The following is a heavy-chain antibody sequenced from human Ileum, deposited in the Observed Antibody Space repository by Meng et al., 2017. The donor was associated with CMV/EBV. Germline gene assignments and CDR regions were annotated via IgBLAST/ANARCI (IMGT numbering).Heavy chain of an antibody. CDR2: ISYDGSNK. V-gene: IGHV3-30-3*01. CDR1: GFTFSSYA. CDR3: AREGGAAAGEPYYFDY. J-gene: IGHJ4*02. Sequence: GESLKISCAASGFTFSSYAMHWVRQAPGKGLEWVAVISYDGSNKYYADSVKGRFTISRDNSKNTLYLQMNSLRAEDTAVYYCAREGGAAAGEPYYFDYWGQGTLVTVSS. D-gene: IGHD6-13*01.